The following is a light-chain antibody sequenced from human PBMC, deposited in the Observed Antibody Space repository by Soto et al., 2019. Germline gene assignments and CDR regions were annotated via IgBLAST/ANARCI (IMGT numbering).Light chain of an antibody. CDR2: EVS. V-gene: IGLV2-14*01. CDR3: SSYTSSITYV. CDR1: SSDVGGYNY. Sequence: QSALTQPASVSGSPGQSITISCTGTSSDVGGYNYVSWDQQHPGKAPKLMIYEVSNRPSGVSNRFSGYNSGNTASMTISGLQAEYGADYYCSSYTSSITYVFGTWTKLTVL. J-gene: IGLJ1*01.